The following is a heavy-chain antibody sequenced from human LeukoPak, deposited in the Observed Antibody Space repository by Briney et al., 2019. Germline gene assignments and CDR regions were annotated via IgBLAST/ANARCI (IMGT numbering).Heavy chain of an antibody. J-gene: IGHJ4*02. CDR3: ARDATRGAARHVADDY. CDR2: INPSGGST. V-gene: IGHV1-46*01. CDR1: GYTFTSYY. Sequence: ASVKVSCNASGYTFTSYYMHWVRQAPGQGLEWMGIINPSGGSTSYAQKFQGRVTMTRDTSTSTVYMELSSLRSEGTAVYYCARDATRGAARHVADDYWGQGTLVTVSS. D-gene: IGHD6-6*01.